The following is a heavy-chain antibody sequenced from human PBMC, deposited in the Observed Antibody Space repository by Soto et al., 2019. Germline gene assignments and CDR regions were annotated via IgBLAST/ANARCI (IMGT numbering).Heavy chain of an antibody. CDR1: GGSFSGYY. J-gene: IGHJ4*02. CDR3: ARGIWFGEARYFDY. V-gene: IGHV4-34*01. CDR2: INHSGST. D-gene: IGHD3-10*01. Sequence: SETLSLTCAVYGGSFSGYYWSWIRQPPGKGLEWIGEINHSGSTNYNPSLKSRVTISVDTSKNQFSLKLSSVTAADTAVYYCARGIWFGEARYFDYWGQGTLVTVS.